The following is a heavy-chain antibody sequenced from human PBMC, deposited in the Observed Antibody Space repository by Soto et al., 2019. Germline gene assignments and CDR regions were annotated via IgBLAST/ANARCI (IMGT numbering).Heavy chain of an antibody. V-gene: IGHV4-39*01. CDR2: IYYSGSA. CDR1: GGSISSSSYY. Sequence: PSETLSLTCTVSGGSISSSSYYWGWIRQPPRKGLEWIGSIYYSGSAYYNPSLKSRVTISVDTSKNQFSLKLSSVTAADTAVYYCARPYCGGDCYSARAYFDYWGQGTLVTVSS. D-gene: IGHD2-21*02. CDR3: ARPYCGGDCYSARAYFDY. J-gene: IGHJ4*02.